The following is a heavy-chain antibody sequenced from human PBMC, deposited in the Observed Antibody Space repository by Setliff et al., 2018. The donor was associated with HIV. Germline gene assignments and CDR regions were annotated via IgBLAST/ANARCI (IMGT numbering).Heavy chain of an antibody. CDR3: ASSWSRVPYYGMDV. J-gene: IGHJ6*02. V-gene: IGHV1-8*02. D-gene: IGHD6-13*01. CDR2: MDPNSGNT. CDR1: GGTFSSYA. Sequence: ASVKVSCKASGGTFSSYAISWVRQATGQGLEWMGWMDPNSGNTGYAPKLQGRVTMTRNTSISTAYMELSSLRSDDTAVYYCASSWSRVPYYGMDVWGQGTTVTVSS.